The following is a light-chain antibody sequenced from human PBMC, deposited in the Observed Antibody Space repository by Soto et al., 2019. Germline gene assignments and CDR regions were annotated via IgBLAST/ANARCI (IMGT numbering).Light chain of an antibody. CDR2: DGS. J-gene: IGLJ2*01. Sequence: QSVLTQPASVSGSPGQSITISCTGASTNVGSSNFVSWYQQYPGKAPRLVIYDGSKRPSGVSIRFSGSKSGNTASLTISGLQTEDEADYYCCSYAGTNTWLFGGGTKVTVL. CDR1: STNVGSSNF. V-gene: IGLV2-23*01. CDR3: CSYAGTNTWL.